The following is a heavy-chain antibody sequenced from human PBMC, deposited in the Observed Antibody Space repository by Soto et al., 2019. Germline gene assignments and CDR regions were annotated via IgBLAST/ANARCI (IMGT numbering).Heavy chain of an antibody. CDR2: ISVHNGCT. D-gene: IGHD6-13*01. Sequence: QVQLVQSGAEVKKPGASVKVSCRASGYSFTSYGITWVRQTPGQGLEWMGWISVHNGCTNYPQKLQDRITMTTDTSTSTAYMELTSLRSDDTAVYYCARGRGVSSWYETPHYFDSWGQGTLVTVSS. J-gene: IGHJ4*02. CDR1: GYSFTSYG. CDR3: ARGRGVSSWYETPHYFDS. V-gene: IGHV1-18*01.